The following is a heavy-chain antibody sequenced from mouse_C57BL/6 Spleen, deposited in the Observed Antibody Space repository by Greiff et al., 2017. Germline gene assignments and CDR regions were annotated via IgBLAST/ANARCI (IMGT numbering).Heavy chain of an antibody. D-gene: IGHD3-1*01. J-gene: IGHJ4*01. V-gene: IGHV1-50*01. CDR3: ARGPSGTDYAMDY. CDR1: GYTFTSYW. CDR2: IDPSDSYT. Sequence: QVQLQQPGAELVKPGASVKLSCKASGYTFTSYWMQWVKQRPGQGLEWIGEIDPSDSYTNYNQKFKGKATLTVDTSSSTAYMQLSSLTSEDAAVYYCARGPSGTDYAMDYWGQGTSVTVSS.